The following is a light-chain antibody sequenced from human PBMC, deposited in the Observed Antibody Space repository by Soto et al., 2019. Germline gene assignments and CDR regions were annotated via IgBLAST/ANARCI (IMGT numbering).Light chain of an antibody. Sequence: QSVLTQPASVSGSPGQSITISCTGTSSDVGGFNYVSWFQQHPGEAPKLMIYEVTNRPSGVPSRFSGSRSGNTASLTISGLRAEDEADYYCSSYTSSSTFVFGTGTKLTVL. CDR1: SSDVGGFNY. CDR3: SSYTSSSTFV. J-gene: IGLJ1*01. V-gene: IGLV2-14*01. CDR2: EVT.